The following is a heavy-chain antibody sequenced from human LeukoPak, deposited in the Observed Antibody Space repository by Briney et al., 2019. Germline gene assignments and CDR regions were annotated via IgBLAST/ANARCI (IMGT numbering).Heavy chain of an antibody. CDR3: ALVRGVIMHDY. V-gene: IGHV3-21*01. J-gene: IGHJ4*02. D-gene: IGHD3-10*01. CDR2: ISSSSSYI. Sequence: GGSLRLSCAASGFTFSSYAMSWVRQAPGKGLEWVSSISSSSSYIYYADSVKGRFTISRDNAKNSLYLQMNSLRAEDTAVYYCALVRGVIMHDYWGQGTLVTVSS. CDR1: GFTFSSYA.